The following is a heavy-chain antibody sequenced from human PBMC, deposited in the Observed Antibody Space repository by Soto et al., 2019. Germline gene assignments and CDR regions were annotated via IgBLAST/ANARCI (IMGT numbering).Heavy chain of an antibody. D-gene: IGHD1-26*01. J-gene: IGHJ5*02. V-gene: IGHV1-69*01. CDR1: GGTFSSYA. CDR2: IIPIFGTA. Sequence: QVQLVQSGAEVKKPGSSVKVSCKASGGTFSSYAISWVRQAPGQGLEWMGGIIPIFGTANYAQKFQGRVTITADESNSTDYMELSSLRYEDTAVYYCEREVGATLNWFDPWGQGTLVTVSS. CDR3: EREVGATLNWFDP.